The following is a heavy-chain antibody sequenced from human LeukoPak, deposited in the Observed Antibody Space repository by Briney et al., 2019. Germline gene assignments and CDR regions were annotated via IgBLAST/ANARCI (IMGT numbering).Heavy chain of an antibody. CDR3: AGVAAAGTGPDY. D-gene: IGHD6-13*01. CDR2: MYYSGST. J-gene: IGHJ4*02. V-gene: IGHV4-61*01. CDR1: GGSVSSGSYY. Sequence: SETLSLTCTVSGGSVSSGSYYWSWIRQPPGKGLEWIGFMYYSGSTTYNPSLKSRVTISVDTSKNQFSLKLSSVTAADTAMYYCAGVAAAGTGPDYWGQGILVTVSS.